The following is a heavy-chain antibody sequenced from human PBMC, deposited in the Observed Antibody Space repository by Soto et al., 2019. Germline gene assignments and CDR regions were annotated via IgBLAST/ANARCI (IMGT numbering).Heavy chain of an antibody. V-gene: IGHV1-69*06. CDR1: GGTFSSYA. CDR3: ARTTYSSGWLISEVGYYYYGMDV. Sequence: GASVKVSCKASGGTFSSYAISWVRQAPGQGLEWMGGVIPIFGTANYAQKFQGRVTITADKSTSTAYMELSSLRSEDTAVYYCARTTYSSGWLISEVGYYYYGMDVWGQGTTVTVSS. CDR2: VIPIFGTA. D-gene: IGHD6-19*01. J-gene: IGHJ6*02.